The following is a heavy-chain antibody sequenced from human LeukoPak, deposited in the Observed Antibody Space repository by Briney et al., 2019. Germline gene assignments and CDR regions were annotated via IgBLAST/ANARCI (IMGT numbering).Heavy chain of an antibody. CDR3: ARDRSGYYLDY. CDR1: GFTFSSYG. V-gene: IGHV3-33*01. D-gene: IGHD3-22*01. J-gene: IGHJ4*02. Sequence: GGSLRLSCAASGFTFSSYGMHWVRQAPGKGLEWVAVIWYDGSNKYYADSVKGRFTISRGNSKNTLYLQMNSLRAEDTAVYYCARDRSGYYLDYWGQGTLVTVSS. CDR2: IWYDGSNK.